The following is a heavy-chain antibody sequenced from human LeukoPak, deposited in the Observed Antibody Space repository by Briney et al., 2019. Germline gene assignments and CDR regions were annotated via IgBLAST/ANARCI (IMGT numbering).Heavy chain of an antibody. V-gene: IGHV1-69*13. CDR3: ARDRGYDSSGYPSGGNWFDP. J-gene: IGHJ5*02. D-gene: IGHD3-22*01. CDR1: RGTFSSYA. Sequence: GASVKVSCKASRGTFSSYAISWVRQAPGQGLEWMGGIIPIFGTANYAQKFQGRVTITADESTSTAYMELSSLRSEDTAVYYCARDRGYDSSGYPSGGNWFDPWGQGTLVTVSS. CDR2: IIPIFGTA.